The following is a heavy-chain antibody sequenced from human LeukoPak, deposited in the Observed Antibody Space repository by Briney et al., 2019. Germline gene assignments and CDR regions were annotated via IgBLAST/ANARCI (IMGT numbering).Heavy chain of an antibody. Sequence: ASVKVSCKASGYTFTSYGISWARQAPGQGLEWMGWINPNSGGTNYAQKFQGRVTMTRDTSISTAYMELSRLRSDDTAVYYCARDEVQYYYDSYYDYWGRGTLVTVSS. J-gene: IGHJ4*02. CDR3: ARDEVQYYYDSYYDY. CDR2: INPNSGGT. V-gene: IGHV1-2*02. CDR1: GYTFTSYG. D-gene: IGHD3-22*01.